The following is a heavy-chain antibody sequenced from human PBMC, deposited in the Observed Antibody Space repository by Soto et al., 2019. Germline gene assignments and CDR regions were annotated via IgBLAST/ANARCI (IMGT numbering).Heavy chain of an antibody. CDR2: IRARGGDT. V-gene: IGHV3-23*01. CDR3: GKDYGDSPGIKGMAV. Sequence: EVQLLESGGGLVQPGGSLRLSCAASGFIFSSYAMSWVRHAPGKGLEWISGIRARGGDTWYADSVKARFIISSDDYKNTLYLQMSGLRVDDTASYYCGKDYGDSPGIKGMAVWGQGSTETVSS. D-gene: IGHD4-17*01. CDR1: GFIFSSYA. J-gene: IGHJ6*02.